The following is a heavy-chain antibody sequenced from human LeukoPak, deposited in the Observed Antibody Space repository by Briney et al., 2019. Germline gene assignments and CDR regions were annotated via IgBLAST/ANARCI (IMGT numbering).Heavy chain of an antibody. CDR2: IYYSGST. J-gene: IGHJ5*02. CDR3: ARHGGGSGWSESQNWFDP. D-gene: IGHD6-19*01. Sequence: PSETLSLTCTVSGGSISSSSYYWGWIRQPPGKGLEWIGSIYYSGSTYYNPSLKSRVTISVDTSKNQFSLKLSSVTAADTAVYYCARHGGGSGWSESQNWFDPWGQGTLVTVSS. V-gene: IGHV4-39*01. CDR1: GGSISSSSYY.